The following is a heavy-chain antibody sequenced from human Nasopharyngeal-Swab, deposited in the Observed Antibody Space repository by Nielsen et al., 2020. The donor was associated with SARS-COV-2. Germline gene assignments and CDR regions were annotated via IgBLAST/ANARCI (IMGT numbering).Heavy chain of an antibody. Sequence: GESLKISCAASGFTFSTYWMTWVRQAPGKGLEWVANIKQDGSEKYYVDSVKGRFTISRDNAKNSRYLQMNNLRAEDTAVYYCATAGTARSYYLVGAFDFWGQGTTVIVSS. J-gene: IGHJ3*01. CDR2: IKQDGSEK. V-gene: IGHV3-7*03. CDR1: GFTFSTYW. D-gene: IGHD3-22*01. CDR3: ATAGTARSYYLVGAFDF.